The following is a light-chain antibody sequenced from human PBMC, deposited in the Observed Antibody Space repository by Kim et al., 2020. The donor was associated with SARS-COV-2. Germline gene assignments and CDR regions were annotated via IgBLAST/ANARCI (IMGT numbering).Light chain of an antibody. Sequence: EIEMTQSPSTLSLSAGDRATLTCRASQSVSSYLAWYQQKPGQAPKLLIYDASSRATGIPARFSGSGSGTEFTLTISSLEPEDFAVYYCQQYSNWWTFGGGTKVDIK. CDR2: DAS. J-gene: IGKJ4*02. CDR1: QSVSSY. CDR3: QQYSNWWT. V-gene: IGKV3-11*01.